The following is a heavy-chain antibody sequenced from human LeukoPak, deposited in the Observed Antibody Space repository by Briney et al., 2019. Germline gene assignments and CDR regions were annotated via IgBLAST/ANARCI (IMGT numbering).Heavy chain of an antibody. CDR3: ARAPGFQGLAFDI. J-gene: IGHJ3*02. CDR2: ISSSGNTI. Sequence: GGSLRLSCAASGFTFSDYYMSWIRQAPGKGLEWVSYISSSGNTIYYADSVKGRFTISRDNAKNSLYLQVNSPRAEDTAVYYCARAPGFQGLAFDIWGQGTMVTVSS. V-gene: IGHV3-11*04. CDR1: GFTFSDYY.